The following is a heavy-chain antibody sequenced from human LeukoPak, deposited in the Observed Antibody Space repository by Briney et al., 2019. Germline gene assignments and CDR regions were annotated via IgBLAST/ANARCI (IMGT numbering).Heavy chain of an antibody. J-gene: IGHJ3*02. CDR3: ARRLAYHDAFDI. CDR2: IYPGDSDT. D-gene: IGHD2-2*01. CDR1: GYSFTSYW. V-gene: IGHV5-51*01. Sequence: GESLRISCKGSGYSFTSYWIGWVRQMPGKGLEWMGVIYPGDSDTRYSPSFEGQVTISADKSISTAYLQWSSLKASDTAMYYCARRLAYHDAFDIWGQGTMVTVSS.